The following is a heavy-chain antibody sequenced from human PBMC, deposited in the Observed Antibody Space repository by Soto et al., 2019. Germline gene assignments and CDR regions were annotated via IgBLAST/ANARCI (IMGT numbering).Heavy chain of an antibody. V-gene: IGHV3-23*01. Sequence: GALRLSCAASGFTFSSYAMSWVRQAPGKGLEWVSAISGSGGSTYYADSVKGRFTISRDNSKNTLYLQMNSLRAEDTAVYYCAKSPGNILTGSPLYFDYWGQGTLVTVSS. J-gene: IGHJ4*02. CDR3: AKSPGNILTGSPLYFDY. D-gene: IGHD3-9*01. CDR1: GFTFSSYA. CDR2: ISGSGGST.